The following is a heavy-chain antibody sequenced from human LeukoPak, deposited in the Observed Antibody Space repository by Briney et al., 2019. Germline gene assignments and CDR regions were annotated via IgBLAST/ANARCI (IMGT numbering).Heavy chain of an antibody. CDR2: ISGDGSTT. J-gene: IGHJ4*02. D-gene: IGHD3-10*01. CDR3: ASDIGD. CDR1: AFTFSSYW. V-gene: IGHV3-74*01. Sequence: GGSLRLSCAASAFTFSSYWMHWVRQAPGKGLVWVSRISGDGSTTTYADSVKGRFTISRDIAKNTLYLQMSSLRAEDTAVYYCASDIGDWGQGTLVTVSS.